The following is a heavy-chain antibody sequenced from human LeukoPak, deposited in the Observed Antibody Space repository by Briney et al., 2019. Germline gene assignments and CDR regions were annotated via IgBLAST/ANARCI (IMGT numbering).Heavy chain of an antibody. J-gene: IGHJ4*02. Sequence: GGPLRLSCAASGFTFSSYGMHWVRQAPGKGLEWVAVIWYDGSNEYYADSVKGRFTISRDNSKNTLYLQMNSLRAEDTAVYYCARGRDGYNQGVDYWGQGTLVTVSS. CDR2: IWYDGSNE. D-gene: IGHD5-24*01. V-gene: IGHV3-33*01. CDR3: ARGRDGYNQGVDY. CDR1: GFTFSSYG.